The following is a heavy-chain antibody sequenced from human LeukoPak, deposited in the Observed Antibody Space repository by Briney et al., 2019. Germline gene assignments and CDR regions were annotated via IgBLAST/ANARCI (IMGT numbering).Heavy chain of an antibody. Sequence: SETLSLTCAVYGGSFSGYYWSWIRQPPGKGLEWIGEINHSGSTNYNPSLKSRVTISVDTSKNQFSLKLSSVIAADTAVYYCARGVRYSSSWYDYWGQGTLVTVSS. CDR1: GGSFSGYY. J-gene: IGHJ4*02. CDR2: INHSGST. D-gene: IGHD6-13*01. CDR3: ARGVRYSSSWYDY. V-gene: IGHV4-34*01.